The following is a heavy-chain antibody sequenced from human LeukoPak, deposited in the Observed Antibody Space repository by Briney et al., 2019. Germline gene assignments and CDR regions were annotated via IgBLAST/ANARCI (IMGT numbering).Heavy chain of an antibody. D-gene: IGHD5-24*01. CDR1: GYRFTSYW. J-gene: IGHJ2*01. CDR3: ARPSGTEMVTYWYFDL. Sequence: PGGSLKISCKGSGYRFTSYWIGWVRQMPGKGLEWVGLIYPGDSETRYSPSFQGQVTISADKSISTAYLQWSSLKASDTAMYYCARPSGTEMVTYWYFDLWGRGTLVTVSS. CDR2: IYPGDSET. V-gene: IGHV5-51*01.